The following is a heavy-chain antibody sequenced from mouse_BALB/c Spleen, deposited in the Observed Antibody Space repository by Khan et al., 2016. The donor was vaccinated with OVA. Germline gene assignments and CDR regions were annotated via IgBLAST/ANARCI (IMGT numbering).Heavy chain of an antibody. CDR3: ARSGGNFHWYFDV. Sequence: EVELVAFGGGLVQPGGSRQLSCPAPALTFSSLGIHWVRPASKKGLEWVAYISCGSSTIYFVVTVKGRFTISRDIPKTTLFLQMTSRRSEDTAMYYCARSGGNFHWYFDVWGAGTSVTVAA. J-gene: IGHJ1*01. V-gene: IGHV5-17*02. D-gene: IGHD2-1*01. CDR2: ISCGSSTI. CDR1: ALTFSSLG.